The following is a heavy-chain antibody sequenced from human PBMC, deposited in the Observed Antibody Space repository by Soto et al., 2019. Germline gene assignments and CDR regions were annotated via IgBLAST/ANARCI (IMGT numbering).Heavy chain of an antibody. J-gene: IGHJ4*02. CDR2: IYHSGST. CDR1: SGSISSSNW. V-gene: IGHV4-4*02. CDR3: ARDHGSGSYQFDY. Sequence: SETLSLTCAVSSGSISSSNWWSWVRQPPGKGLEWIGEIYHSGSTNYNPSLKSRVTISVDKSKNQFSLKLSSVTAADTAVYYCARDHGSGSYQFDYWGQGTLVTVSS. D-gene: IGHD3-10*01.